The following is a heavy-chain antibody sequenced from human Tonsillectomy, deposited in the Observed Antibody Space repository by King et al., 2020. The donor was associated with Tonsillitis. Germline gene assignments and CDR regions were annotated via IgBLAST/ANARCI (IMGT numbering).Heavy chain of an antibody. CDR1: GGSISSYY. V-gene: IGHV4-4*07. CDR2: IYPSGST. D-gene: IGHD3-10*01. J-gene: IGHJ4*02. Sequence: QLQESGPGLVKPSETLSLTCTVSGGSISSYYWSWIRQPAGKGLEWIGRIYPSGSTNYNPSLKSRVTVSIDTSKNQFSLKLSSVTAADTAVYYCAREYYSGSGGRSPLWYWGQGTLVTVSS. CDR3: AREYYSGSGGRSPLWY.